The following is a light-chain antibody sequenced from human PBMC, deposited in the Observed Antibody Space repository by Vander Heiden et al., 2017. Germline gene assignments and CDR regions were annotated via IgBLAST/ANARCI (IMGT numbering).Light chain of an antibody. CDR1: QSISSY. CDR3: QQSDSTPHT. CDR2: AAS. Sequence: DIQMTQSPSSLSASVGDRVTITCRASQSISSYLNWYQQKPGKAPKLLIYAASSLQSGAPSRFSGSGSGTDFTLTISRPQPDDFATYYCQQSDSTPHTFGHGTKVDIK. V-gene: IGKV1-39*01. J-gene: IGKJ3*01.